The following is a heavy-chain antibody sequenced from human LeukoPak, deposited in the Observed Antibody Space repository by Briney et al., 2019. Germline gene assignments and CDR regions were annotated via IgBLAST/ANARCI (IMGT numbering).Heavy chain of an antibody. J-gene: IGHJ4*02. V-gene: IGHV5-51*01. CDR1: GYSFTSYW. CDR2: IYPDDSDT. D-gene: IGHD1-26*01. Sequence: GESLKISCKVSGYSFTSYWIAWVRQMPAKGLEWMGIIYPDDSDTTYNPSFQGQVTISADKSISTAYLQWSSLKASDTAMYYCARRSGNYYGVDYWGQGTLVTVSS. CDR3: ARRSGNYYGVDY.